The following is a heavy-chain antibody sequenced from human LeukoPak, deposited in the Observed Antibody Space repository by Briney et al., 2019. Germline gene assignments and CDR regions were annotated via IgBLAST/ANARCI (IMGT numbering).Heavy chain of an antibody. CDR1: GFTFSSYW. CDR2: IKQDGSEK. D-gene: IGHD3-9*01. CDR3: TRDLMDYDVSTGLHHYYMDV. J-gene: IGHJ6*02. V-gene: IGHV3-7*01. Sequence: PAGGALRLSCAASGFTFSSYWMSWVRQAPGKGLEWVANIKQDGSEKYYVDSVKGRFTISRDNAKNSLYLQMNTLRVDDTAVYYCTRDLMDYDVSTGLHHYYMDVWGQGTTVTVSS.